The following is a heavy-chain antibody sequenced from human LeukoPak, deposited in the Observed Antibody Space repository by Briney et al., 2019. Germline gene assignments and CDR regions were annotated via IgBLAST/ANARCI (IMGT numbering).Heavy chain of an antibody. CDR3: ARGRLLLWFGELFSANNWFDP. D-gene: IGHD3-10*01. V-gene: IGHV3-64*01. Sequence: GGSLRLSCAASGFTFSSYAMHWVRQAPGKGLEYVSAISSNGGSTYYANSVKGRFTISRDNSKNTLYLQMGSLRAEDMAVYYCARGRLLLWFGELFSANNWFDPWGQGTLVTVSS. J-gene: IGHJ5*02. CDR2: ISSNGGST. CDR1: GFTFSSYA.